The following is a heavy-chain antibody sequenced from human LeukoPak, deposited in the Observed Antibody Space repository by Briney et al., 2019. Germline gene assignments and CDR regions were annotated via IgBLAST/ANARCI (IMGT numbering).Heavy chain of an antibody. D-gene: IGHD3-22*01. CDR1: GGTFSSYA. V-gene: IGHV1-69*13. CDR2: PIPIFGTA. J-gene: IGHJ5*02. CDR3: ARVPYYYDSSGYYISDYNWFDP. Sequence: SVKVSCKASGGTFSSYAISWVRQAPGQGLEWMGGPIPIFGTANYAQKFQGRVTITADESTSTAYMELSSLRSEDTAVYYCARVPYYYDSSGYYISDYNWFDPWGQGTLVTVSS.